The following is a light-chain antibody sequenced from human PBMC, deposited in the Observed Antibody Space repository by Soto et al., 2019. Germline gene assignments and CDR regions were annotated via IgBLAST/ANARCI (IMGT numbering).Light chain of an antibody. V-gene: IGLV2-14*01. CDR1: SSDVGGYNY. Sequence: QSVLTQPASVSGSPGQSITLSCTGTSSDVGGYNYVSWYQQHPGKAPKLMIYDVSNRPSGVSNRFSGSKSGNTASLTISGLQAEDEADYYCSSYTSSSTLVFRTGTKVTVL. CDR2: DVS. CDR3: SSYTSSSTLV. J-gene: IGLJ1*01.